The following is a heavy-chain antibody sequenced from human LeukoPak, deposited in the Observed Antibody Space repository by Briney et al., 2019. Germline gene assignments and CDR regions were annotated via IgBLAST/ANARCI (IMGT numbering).Heavy chain of an antibody. CDR1: GGTFISYA. D-gene: IGHD2-21*01. J-gene: IGHJ4*02. Sequence: SVKVSCKASGGTFISYAISWVRQAPGQGREWMGGIIPIFGTANYAQKFQGRVTITADESTSTAYVELSSLRSEDTAVYYCARALCGGDCYSLDYWGQGTLVTVSS. CDR2: IIPIFGTA. CDR3: ARALCGGDCYSLDY. V-gene: IGHV1-69*01.